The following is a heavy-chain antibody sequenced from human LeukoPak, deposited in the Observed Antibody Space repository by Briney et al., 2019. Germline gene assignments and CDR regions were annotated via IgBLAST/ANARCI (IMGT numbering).Heavy chain of an antibody. CDR2: ISAYNGNT. V-gene: IGHV1-18*04. D-gene: IGHD6-19*01. Sequence: ASVKVSCKASGYTFTGYYMHWVRQAPGQGLEWMGWISAYNGNTNYAQKLQGRVTMTTDTSTSTAYMELRSLRSDDTAVYYCARDRMAGALAFDYWGQGTLVTVSS. CDR3: ARDRMAGALAFDY. CDR1: GYTFTGYY. J-gene: IGHJ4*02.